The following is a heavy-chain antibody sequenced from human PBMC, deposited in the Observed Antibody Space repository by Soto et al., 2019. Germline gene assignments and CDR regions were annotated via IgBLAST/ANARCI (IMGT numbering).Heavy chain of an antibody. V-gene: IGHV1-8*01. CDR1: GDTFTNYD. CDR2: MNPNSGNT. Sequence: QVQLVQSGAEVKKPGASVKVSCKASGDTFTNYDIKWVRQATGQGLEWMGWMNPNSGNTSYAQKFQGRGTMTRNTSISTANMGLSSLRPEDAAVYDSARGRNGMDVWGQGTTVTVSS. CDR3: ARGRNGMDV. J-gene: IGHJ6*02.